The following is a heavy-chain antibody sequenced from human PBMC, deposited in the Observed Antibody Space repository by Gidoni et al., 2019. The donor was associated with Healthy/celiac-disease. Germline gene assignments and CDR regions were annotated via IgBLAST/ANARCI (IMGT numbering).Heavy chain of an antibody. CDR1: GFTFSSYG. V-gene: IGHV3-30*18. CDR2: ISYDGSNK. J-gene: IGHJ4*02. Sequence: QVQLVESGGGVVQPGRSLRLSCAASGFTFSSYGMHWVRQAPGKGLEWVAVISYDGSNKYYADSVKGRFTISRDNSKNTLYLQMNSLRAEDTAVYYCAKDRVGGGDWEGYFDYWGQGTLVTVSS. D-gene: IGHD2-21*02. CDR3: AKDRVGGGDWEGYFDY.